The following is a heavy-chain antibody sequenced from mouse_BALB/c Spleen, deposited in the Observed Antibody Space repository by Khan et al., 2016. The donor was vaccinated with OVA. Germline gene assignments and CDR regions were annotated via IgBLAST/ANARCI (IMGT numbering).Heavy chain of an antibody. J-gene: IGHJ3*01. Sequence: VQLQQSGPELMKPGASGKISCKASGYSFTTYYIHWVKQSPGKSLEWIGYIDPFSGETTYIQKFKGMATLTVDKSSSTAIIHSSNLTSEDYAVYCCTRHGYVAWFTYWGQGTLVTVSA. CDR3: TRHGYVAWFTY. CDR1: GYSFTTYY. CDR2: IDPFSGET. V-gene: IGHV1S135*01. D-gene: IGHD2-2*01.